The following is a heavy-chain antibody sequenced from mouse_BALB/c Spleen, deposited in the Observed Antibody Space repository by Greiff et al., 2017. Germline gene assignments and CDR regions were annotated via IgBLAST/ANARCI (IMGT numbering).Heavy chain of an antibody. CDR2: ISNGGGST. J-gene: IGHJ4*01. V-gene: IGHV5-12-2*01. Sequence: LVESGGGLVQPGGSLKLSCAPSGFTFSSYTMSWVRQTPEKRLEWVAYISNGGGSTYYPDTVKGRFTISRDNAKNTLYLQMSSLKSEDTAMYYCARHGNYAMDYWGQGTSVTVSS. D-gene: IGHD1-1*02. CDR3: ARHGNYAMDY. CDR1: GFTFSSYT.